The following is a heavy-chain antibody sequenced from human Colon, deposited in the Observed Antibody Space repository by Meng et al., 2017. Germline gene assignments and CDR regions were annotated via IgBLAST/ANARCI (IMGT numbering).Heavy chain of an antibody. D-gene: IGHD3-10*01. CDR2: IYHSAST. CDR3: ARVIYASGNMAHLDY. J-gene: IGHJ4*02. CDR1: GNFIRSSNG. Sequence: VLLLAAGPVQESASWGLSPRHAVSGNFIRSSNGWMWVGQPPGRGLEWIREIYHSASTNYNPSLKNLVTMTVDKSKNEFSLPLSSVTAADTAFYYCARVIYASGNMAHLDYWCQGTLVTVSS. V-gene: IGHV4-4*02.